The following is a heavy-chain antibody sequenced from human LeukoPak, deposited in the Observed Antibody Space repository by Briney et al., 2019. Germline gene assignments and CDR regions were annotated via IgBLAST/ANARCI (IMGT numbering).Heavy chain of an antibody. CDR2: ISGSGDNT. V-gene: IGHV3-23*01. CDR1: GFTFSTYG. D-gene: IGHD1-26*01. J-gene: IGHJ4*02. Sequence: GGSLRLSCAASGFTFSTYGMSWVRQAPGKGLEWVSSISGSGDNTYYTDSVKGRFTISRDNSKNTLYLQMNSLRVEDTALYYCAKLVGPIPADSWGQGNLVTVSS. CDR3: AKLVGPIPADS.